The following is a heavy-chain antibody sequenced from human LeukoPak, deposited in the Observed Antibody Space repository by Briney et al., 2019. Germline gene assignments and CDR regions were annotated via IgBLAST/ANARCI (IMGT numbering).Heavy chain of an antibody. J-gene: IGHJ3*02. Sequence: SETLSLTCTVSGGSVSSGSYYWSWIRQPPGKGLEWIGYIYYSGSTNYNPSLKSRVTISVDTSKNQLSPKLSSVTAADTAVYYCARDGMRYCTGGVCYTDDAFDIWGQGTMVTVSS. V-gene: IGHV4-61*01. CDR1: GGSVSSGSYY. CDR3: ARDGMRYCTGGVCYTDDAFDI. CDR2: IYYSGST. D-gene: IGHD2-8*02.